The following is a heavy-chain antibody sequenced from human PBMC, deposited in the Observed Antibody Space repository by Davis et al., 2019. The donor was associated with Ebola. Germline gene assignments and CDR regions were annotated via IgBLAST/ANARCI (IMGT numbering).Heavy chain of an antibody. Sequence: ASVKVSCKASGYTFTGYYMHWVRQAPGQGLEWMGRINPNGATNYAQKFQGRVTMTRDASISTAYMELTSLRSDDTAVYYCARDPLRYFDFLPDFWGQGTLVTVSS. V-gene: IGHV1-2*06. CDR3: ARDPLRYFDFLPDF. J-gene: IGHJ4*02. CDR1: GYTFTGYY. D-gene: IGHD3-9*01. CDR2: INPNGAT.